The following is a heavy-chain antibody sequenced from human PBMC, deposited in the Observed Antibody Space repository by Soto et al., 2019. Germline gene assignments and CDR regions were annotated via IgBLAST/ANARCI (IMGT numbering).Heavy chain of an antibody. J-gene: IGHJ4*02. CDR3: ARDYRYDSSGLDY. CDR1: GFTVGSYI. D-gene: IGHD3-22*01. CDR2: ISSSSSYI. Sequence: LSCAASGFTVGSYIMNWVRQAPGKGLEWVSSISSSSSYIYYADSVKGRFTISRDNAKNSLYLQMSSLRAEDTAVYYCARDYRYDSSGLDYWGQGTLVTVSS. V-gene: IGHV3-21*01.